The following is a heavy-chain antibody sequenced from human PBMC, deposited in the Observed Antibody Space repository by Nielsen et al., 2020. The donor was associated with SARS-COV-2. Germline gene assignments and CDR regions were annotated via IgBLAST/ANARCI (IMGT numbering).Heavy chain of an antibody. CDR3: ARVPPVVRYFERGWYFDL. CDR1: GFTFNSYD. J-gene: IGHJ2*01. V-gene: IGHV3-13*04. Sequence: GESLKISCAASGFTFNSYDMHWVRQATGKGLEWVSAIGTAGDTYYPGSVKGRFTISRENAKNSLYLQMNSLRAGDTAVYYCARVPPVVRYFERGWYFDLWGRGTLVTVSS. D-gene: IGHD3-9*01. CDR2: IGTAGDT.